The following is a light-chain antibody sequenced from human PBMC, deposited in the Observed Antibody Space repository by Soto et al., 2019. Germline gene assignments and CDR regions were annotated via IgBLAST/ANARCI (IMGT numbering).Light chain of an antibody. J-gene: IGKJ5*01. CDR1: QYVTNN. V-gene: IGKV3-15*01. CDR2: HAS. CDR3: KQYNSRPIT. Sequence: IVMTQSPGTVSVSPGERATLSCRASQYVTNNLAWYQQKPGQAPRLLIYHASIRATGIPARFSGSGSGTEFTLTISSLQSEDFAIYYCKQYNSRPITFGQGTRLEI.